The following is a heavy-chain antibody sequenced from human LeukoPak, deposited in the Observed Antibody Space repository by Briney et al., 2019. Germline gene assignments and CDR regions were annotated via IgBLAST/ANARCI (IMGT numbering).Heavy chain of an antibody. Sequence: GGSLRLSCAASGFMFTSYWMSWVRQAPGKGLEWVSGINWNGGSTGYADSVKGRFTISRDNAKNSLYLQMNSLRAEDTAVYYCAEALGYCSGGSCYSRDLWGQGTLVTVSS. CDR1: GFMFTSYW. J-gene: IGHJ5*02. CDR2: INWNGGST. CDR3: AEALGYCSGGSCYSRDL. V-gene: IGHV3-20*04. D-gene: IGHD2-15*01.